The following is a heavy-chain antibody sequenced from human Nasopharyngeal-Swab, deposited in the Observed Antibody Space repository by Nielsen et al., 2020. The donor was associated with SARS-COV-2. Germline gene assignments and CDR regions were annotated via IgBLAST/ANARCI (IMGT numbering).Heavy chain of an antibody. V-gene: IGHV6-1*01. Sequence: WSRQSPSRGLEWLGRTYYRSKWYNDYAVSVKSRITINPDTSKNQFSLQLNSVTPEDSAVYYCARGHYYGSGSYYSPSLYYVMDVWGQRTTVTVSS. D-gene: IGHD3-10*01. CDR2: TYYRSKWYN. CDR3: ARGHYYGSGSYYSPSLYYVMDV. J-gene: IGHJ6*02.